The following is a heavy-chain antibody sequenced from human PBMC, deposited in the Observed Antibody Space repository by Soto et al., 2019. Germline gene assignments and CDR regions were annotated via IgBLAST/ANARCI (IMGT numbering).Heavy chain of an antibody. Sequence: QVQLVQSGAEVKKPGSSVKVSCKASGDTFSSYAISWVRQAPGQGLEWMGGIIPIFCTANYAQKFQGRVTITADESTSTAYMELSSLRSEDTAVDYCARDGSGYRSRASPMDVWGQGTTVTVSS. V-gene: IGHV1-69*01. J-gene: IGHJ6*02. CDR3: ARDGSGYRSRASPMDV. D-gene: IGHD3-22*01. CDR2: IIPIFCTA. CDR1: GDTFSSYA.